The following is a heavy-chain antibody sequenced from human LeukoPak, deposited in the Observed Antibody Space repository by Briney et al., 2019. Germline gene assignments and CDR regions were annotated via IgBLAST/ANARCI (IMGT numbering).Heavy chain of an antibody. CDR2: ISSSSSYI. V-gene: IGHV3-21*01. Sequence: GRSLRLSCAASGFTFSSYSMNWVRQAPGKGLEWVSSISSSSSYIYYADSVKGRFAISRDNANNSLYLQMNSLRAEDTAVYYCARDLRPTDYWGQGTLVTVSS. CDR1: GFTFSSYS. CDR3: ARDLRPTDY. J-gene: IGHJ4*02.